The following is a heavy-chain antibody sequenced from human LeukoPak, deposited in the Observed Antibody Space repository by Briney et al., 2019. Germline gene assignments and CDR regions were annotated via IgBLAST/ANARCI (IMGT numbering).Heavy chain of an antibody. D-gene: IGHD2-15*01. CDR2: IYYSGNT. J-gene: IGHJ4*02. CDR1: GGSFSGYY. Sequence: SETLSLTCAVYGGSFSGYYWGWIRQPPGKGLEWIGSIYYSGNTYYNPSLKSRVTISVDTSKNQFSLKLSSVTAADTAVYYCAREQLHCSGGSCYFYFWDYWGQGTLVTVSS. CDR3: AREQLHCSGGSCYFYFWDY. V-gene: IGHV4-34*01.